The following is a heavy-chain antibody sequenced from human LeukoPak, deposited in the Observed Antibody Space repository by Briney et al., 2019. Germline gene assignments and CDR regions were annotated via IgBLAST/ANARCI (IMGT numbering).Heavy chain of an antibody. J-gene: IGHJ4*02. CDR1: GASKNPYY. Sequence: PSETLSLTCSVSGASKNPYYWSWIRQSPGGGLEWIGCVFNSGSTNYNPSLGSRATITLDTSKHQFPSKLRSVPVADTAVYYCALAWGRTYSQFFDLWGQGTLVTVSS. CDR2: VFNSGST. D-gene: IGHD4-11*01. CDR3: ALAWGRTYSQFFDL. V-gene: IGHV4-59*01.